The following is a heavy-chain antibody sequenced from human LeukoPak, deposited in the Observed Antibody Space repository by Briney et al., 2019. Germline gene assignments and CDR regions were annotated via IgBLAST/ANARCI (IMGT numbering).Heavy chain of an antibody. V-gene: IGHV4-31*03. D-gene: IGHD5-18*01. CDR3: ARDHGRSYNYGSDALDI. Sequence: SETLSLTCSVSGGSIKGGGFFWNWVRQHPGKGLEWIGHIYYSGSTSYNPSVKSRVTISVDTSKNQFSLKLTSVTAADTAMYYCARDHGRSYNYGSDALDIWGQGTLVIV. CDR1: GGSIKGGGFF. CDR2: IYYSGST. J-gene: IGHJ3*02.